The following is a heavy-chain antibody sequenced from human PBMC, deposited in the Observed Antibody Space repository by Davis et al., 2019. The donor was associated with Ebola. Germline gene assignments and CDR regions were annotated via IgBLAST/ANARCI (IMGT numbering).Heavy chain of an antibody. V-gene: IGHV3-7*03. J-gene: IGHJ6*02. CDR2: IKQDGSEK. CDR1: GFTFSNYW. Sequence: GESLKISCAASGFTFSNYWMSWVRQAPGKGLKWVANIKQDGSEKYYVDSVKGRFTISRDNAKNSLYLQMNSLRAEDTAVYYCARGVKGSSSSWYYYYGMDVWGQGTTVTVSS. CDR3: ARGVKGSSSSWYYYYGMDV. D-gene: IGHD6-6*01.